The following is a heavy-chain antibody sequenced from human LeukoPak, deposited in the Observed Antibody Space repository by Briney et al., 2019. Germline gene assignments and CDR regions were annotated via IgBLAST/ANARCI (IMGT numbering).Heavy chain of an antibody. Sequence: GRSLRLSCAASAFTFSSYAMHWVRQAPGQGLEWMGIINPSGASTSYAQKFQGRVTMTRDTSTSTVYMELSSLRSEDTAVYYCATAREGGSGSYYSYYYYYGMDVWGQGTTVTVSS. D-gene: IGHD3-10*01. J-gene: IGHJ6*02. V-gene: IGHV1-46*01. CDR1: AFTFSSYA. CDR2: INPSGAST. CDR3: ATAREGGSGSYYSYYYYYGMDV.